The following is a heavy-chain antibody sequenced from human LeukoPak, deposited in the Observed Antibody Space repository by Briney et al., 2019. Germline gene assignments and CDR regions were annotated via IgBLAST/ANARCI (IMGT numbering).Heavy chain of an antibody. J-gene: IGHJ4*02. CDR1: GYNFNTYW. D-gene: IGHD2-2*01. V-gene: IGHV5-51*01. Sequence: GESLKISCKGSGYNFNTYWVAWVRQMLGKGLEWMGIIHPVDSDIRYSPSFQGQVTISADRSINTAYLQWSSLKASDTAMYYCARRVPGTYYLDYWGQGTLVTVSS. CDR3: ARRVPGTYYLDY. CDR2: IHPVDSDI.